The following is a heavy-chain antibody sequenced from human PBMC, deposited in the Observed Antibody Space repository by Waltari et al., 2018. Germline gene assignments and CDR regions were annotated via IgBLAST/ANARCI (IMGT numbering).Heavy chain of an antibody. CDR2: ICYSGRT. CDR3: SRHWKKSGYRFDP. Sequence: QLQLQESGPGLVKPSETLSLTCTVSGGSISSSRYYWGWIRQSRGKGLEWIGNICYSGRTYYGGRTHHTPTLKSLVSMSGDTSKNHFSLKLSSVTAADTAVYYCSRHWKKSGYRFDPWGQGTLVTVSS. CDR1: GGSISSSRYY. D-gene: IGHD5-12*01. J-gene: IGHJ5*02. V-gene: IGHV4-39*07.